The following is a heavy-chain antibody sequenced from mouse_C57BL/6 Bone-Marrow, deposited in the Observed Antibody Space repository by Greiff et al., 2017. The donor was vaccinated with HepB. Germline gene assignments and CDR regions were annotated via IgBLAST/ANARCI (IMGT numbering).Heavy chain of an antibody. CDR3: ARREAQATLYAMDY. Sequence: EVQLQQSGPELVKPGASVKISCKASGYTFTDYYMNWVKQSHGKSLEWIGDINPNNGGTSYNQKFKGKATLTVDKSSSTAYMELRSLTSEDSAVYYCARREAQATLYAMDYWGQGTSVTVSS. CDR2: INPNNGGT. D-gene: IGHD3-2*02. CDR1: GYTFTDYY. J-gene: IGHJ4*01. V-gene: IGHV1-26*01.